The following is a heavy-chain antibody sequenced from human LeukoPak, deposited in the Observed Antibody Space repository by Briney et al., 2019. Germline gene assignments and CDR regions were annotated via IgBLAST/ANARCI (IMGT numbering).Heavy chain of an antibody. J-gene: IGHJ6*04. Sequence: ASVKVSCKASGYTFTSYGISWVRQAPGQGLEWMGWISAYNGNTNYAQKLQGRVTMTTDTSTSTAYMELRSLRSDDTAVYYCARGDIVVVPAAPTHYYYYGMDVWGKGTTVTASS. CDR2: ISAYNGNT. D-gene: IGHD2-2*01. CDR3: ARGDIVVVPAAPTHYYYYGMDV. CDR1: GYTFTSYG. V-gene: IGHV1-18*04.